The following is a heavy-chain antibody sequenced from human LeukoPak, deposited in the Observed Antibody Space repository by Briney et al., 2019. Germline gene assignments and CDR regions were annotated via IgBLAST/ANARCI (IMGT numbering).Heavy chain of an antibody. CDR3: ARSKHSSSFDY. CDR2: MNPNSGNT. Sequence: GASVKVSCKASGYTFTSLDINWVRQATGQGLEWMGWMNPNSGNTGYAQKFQGRVTITRNTSISTAYMELSSLRSEDTAVYYCARSKHSSSFDYWGQGTLVTVSS. V-gene: IGHV1-8*03. J-gene: IGHJ4*02. D-gene: IGHD6-6*01. CDR1: GYTFTSLD.